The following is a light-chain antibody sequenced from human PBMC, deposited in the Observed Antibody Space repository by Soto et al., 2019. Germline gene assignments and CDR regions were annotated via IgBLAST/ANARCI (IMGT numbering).Light chain of an antibody. CDR3: QQYNNWPLLT. J-gene: IGKJ4*01. CDR1: QSVSSN. CDR2: GAS. Sequence: EIVMTQSPATLSVSPGERATLSCRASQSVSSNLACYQQKPGQAPRLLIYGASTRATGIPARFSGSGSGTEFTLTISSLQSADFAVYYCQQYNNWPLLTFGGGTKVEIK. V-gene: IGKV3-15*01.